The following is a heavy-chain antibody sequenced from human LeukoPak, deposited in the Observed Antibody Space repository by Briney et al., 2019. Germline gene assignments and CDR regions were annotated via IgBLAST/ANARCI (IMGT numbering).Heavy chain of an antibody. Sequence: GGSLRLSCAASGFTFSGYGMHWVREAPGKGLEWVPVISHDVSYKYCADSVKGRFTISRDNSKNTLYLQMNSLRAEDTAVYCCARDIPTGTIQTYYYYGMDVWGQGTTVTVSS. CDR3: ARDIPTGTIQTYYYYGMDV. CDR1: GFTFSGYG. D-gene: IGHD1/OR15-1a*01. CDR2: ISHDVSYK. J-gene: IGHJ6*02. V-gene: IGHV3-33*01.